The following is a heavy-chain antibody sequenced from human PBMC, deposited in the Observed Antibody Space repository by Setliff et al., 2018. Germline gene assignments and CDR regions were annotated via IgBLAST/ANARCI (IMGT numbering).Heavy chain of an antibody. CDR2: IHSSGNT. CDR3: ARAGAIQGGFDI. CDR1: GGSISTYY. D-gene: IGHD7-27*01. Sequence: TLSLTCNVSGGSISTYYWSWIRQPAGKGLEWIGRIHSSGNTNYKPSLKGRVTMSVDTTKNQFSLKLSSVTAADTAVYYCARAGAIQGGFDIWGQGTVVTVSS. J-gene: IGHJ3*02. V-gene: IGHV4-4*07.